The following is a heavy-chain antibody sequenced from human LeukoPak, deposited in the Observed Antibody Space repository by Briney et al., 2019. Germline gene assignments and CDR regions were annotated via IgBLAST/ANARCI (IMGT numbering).Heavy chain of an antibody. Sequence: ASVKVSCKASGYTFTSYGISWVRQAPGQGLEWMGWTSAYNGNTNYAQKLQGRVTMTTDTSTSTAYMELRSLRSDDTAVYYCARDPGYSSGWYSNWFDPWGQGTLVTVSS. CDR1: GYTFTSYG. J-gene: IGHJ5*02. CDR3: ARDPGYSSGWYSNWFDP. CDR2: TSAYNGNT. V-gene: IGHV1-18*01. D-gene: IGHD6-19*01.